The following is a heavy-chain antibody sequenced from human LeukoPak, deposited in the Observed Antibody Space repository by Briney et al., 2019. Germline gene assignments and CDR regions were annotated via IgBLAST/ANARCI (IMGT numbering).Heavy chain of an antibody. CDR1: GFTFSSYG. CDR2: IRYDGSNK. Sequence: GGSLRLSCAASGFTFSSYGMHWVRRAPGKGLEWVAFIRYDGSNKYYADSVKGRFTISRDNSKNTLYLQMNSLRAEDTAVYYCAKDLIATAMADDAFDIWGQGTMVTVSS. CDR3: AKDLIATAMADDAFDI. D-gene: IGHD5-18*01. J-gene: IGHJ3*02. V-gene: IGHV3-30*02.